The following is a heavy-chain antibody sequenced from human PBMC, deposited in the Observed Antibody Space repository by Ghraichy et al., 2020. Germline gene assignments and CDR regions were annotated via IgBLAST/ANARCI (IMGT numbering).Heavy chain of an antibody. D-gene: IGHD6-13*01. J-gene: IGHJ5*02. V-gene: IGHV4-34*01. CDR3: ARGAIAAAGTFWVKGWFDP. CDR2: INHSGST. Sequence: ESLNISCAVYGGSFSGYYWSWIRQPPGKGLEWIGEINHSGSTNYNPSLKSRVTISVDTSKNQFSLKLSSVTAADTAVYYCARGAIAAAGTFWVKGWFDPWGQGTLVTVSS. CDR1: GGSFSGYY.